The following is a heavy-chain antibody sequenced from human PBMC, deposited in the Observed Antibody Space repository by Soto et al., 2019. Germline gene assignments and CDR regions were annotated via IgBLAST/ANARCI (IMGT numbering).Heavy chain of an antibody. J-gene: IGHJ6*04. Sequence: PGESLKISCQCSGYSFTSYSIGWVRQMPGKGLEYMGIIYPGDSDTRYSPSFQGQVTISADKSISTAYLQWSSLKASDTAMYYWAREVYNFLTVYYKTYSSSGMDVWAKGPTVTVSS. V-gene: IGHV5-51*01. CDR2: IYPGDSDT. CDR3: AREVYNFLTVYYKTYSSSGMDV. D-gene: IGHD3-9*01. CDR1: GYSFTSYS.